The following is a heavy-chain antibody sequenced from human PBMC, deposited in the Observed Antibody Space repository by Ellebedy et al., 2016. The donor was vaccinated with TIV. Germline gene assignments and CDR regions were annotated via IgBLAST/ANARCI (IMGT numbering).Heavy chain of an antibody. CDR3: ARAYTIDDY. V-gene: IGHV3-48*04. CDR1: GFTFSIYS. CDR2: IRGGSTTI. Sequence: PGGSLRLSCAASGFTFSIYSMNWVRQAPGKGLEWVSYIRGGSTTIYYADSVKGRFTISRDDARNSLYLQMNSLRAEDTAVYYCARAYTIDDYWGQGTLVTVSS. D-gene: IGHD3-16*01. J-gene: IGHJ4*02.